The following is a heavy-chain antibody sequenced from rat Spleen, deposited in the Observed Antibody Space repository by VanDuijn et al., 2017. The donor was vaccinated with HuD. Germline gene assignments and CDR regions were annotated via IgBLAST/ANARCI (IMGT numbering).Heavy chain of an antibody. CDR1: GFTFSNYD. CDR2: ISYDGSST. J-gene: IGHJ2*01. V-gene: IGHV5-29*01. D-gene: IGHD1-2*01. CDR3: TREDYYSNYNDY. Sequence: EVQLVESGGGFVQPGRSMKVSCAASGFTFSNYDMAWVRQAPTKGLEWVATISYDGSSTYYRDSVKGRFTISRDNAKSTLYLQMNSLRSEDTATYYCTREDYYSNYNDYWGQGVMVTVSS.